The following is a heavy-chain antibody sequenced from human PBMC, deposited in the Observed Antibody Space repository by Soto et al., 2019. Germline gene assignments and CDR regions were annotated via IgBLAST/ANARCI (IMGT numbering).Heavy chain of an antibody. CDR1: GYSISSGYY. D-gene: IGHD5-18*01. Sequence: PSETLSLTCAVSGYSISSGYYWGGIRQPPGKGLEWIGSIYHSGRTYYNPSLKSRVTISVDTSKNQFSLKLSSVTAADTAVYYCARDHVDTAMVRPFDYWGQGTLVTVSS. CDR2: IYHSGRT. CDR3: ARDHVDTAMVRPFDY. V-gene: IGHV4-38-2*02. J-gene: IGHJ4*02.